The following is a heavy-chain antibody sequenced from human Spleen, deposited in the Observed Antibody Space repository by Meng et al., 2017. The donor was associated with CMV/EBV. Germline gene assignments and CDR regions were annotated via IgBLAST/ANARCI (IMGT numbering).Heavy chain of an antibody. V-gene: IGHV3-30*04. CDR1: GFTLSRYA. CDR2: ISYDGRNK. D-gene: IGHD6-19*01. Sequence: GESLKISCAASGFTLSRYAMHWVRQTPGKGLEWVAIISYDGRNKNYADSMKGRFTISRDTSRNTLYLQMNSLRAEDTAMYYCATENAALADNWGQGTLVTVSS. CDR3: ATENAALADN. J-gene: IGHJ4*02.